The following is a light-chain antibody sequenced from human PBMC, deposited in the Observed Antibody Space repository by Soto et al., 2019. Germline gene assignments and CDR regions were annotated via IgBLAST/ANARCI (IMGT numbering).Light chain of an antibody. Sequence: GDRVTITCRASQSISSWLAWYQQKPGKAPKLLIYDASSLESGVPSRFSGSGSGTEFTLTISSLQPEDVATYYCQHYNSYSEALGQGTKVDIK. CDR2: DAS. J-gene: IGKJ1*01. V-gene: IGKV1-5*01. CDR3: QHYNSYSEA. CDR1: QSISSW.